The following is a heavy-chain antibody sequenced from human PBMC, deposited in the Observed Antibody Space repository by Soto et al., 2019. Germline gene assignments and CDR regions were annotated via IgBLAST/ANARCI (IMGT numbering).Heavy chain of an antibody. D-gene: IGHD3-3*01. Sequence: PSETLSLTCTVSGGSISSGDYYWSWIRQPPGKGLEWIGYIYYSGSTYYNPSLKSRVTISVDTSKNQFSLKLSSVTAADTAVYYCARARVVFGVVIPRYGMDVWGQGTTVT. J-gene: IGHJ6*02. CDR3: ARARVVFGVVIPRYGMDV. CDR2: IYYSGST. CDR1: GGSISSGDYY. V-gene: IGHV4-30-4*01.